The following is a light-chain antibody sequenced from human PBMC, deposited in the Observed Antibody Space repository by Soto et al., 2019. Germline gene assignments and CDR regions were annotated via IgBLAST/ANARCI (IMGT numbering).Light chain of an antibody. CDR1: QSINKW. CDR3: QQYNIGYT. Sequence: IQMTQSPSTLSASVGDRVTITCRASQSINKWVAWFQQKSGRAPKLLIYDAATLQSGVPSRFSGTGDGTDFSLTICSLQPEDFATYYCQQYNIGYTFGQGTRLDIK. J-gene: IGKJ2*01. CDR2: DAA. V-gene: IGKV1-5*01.